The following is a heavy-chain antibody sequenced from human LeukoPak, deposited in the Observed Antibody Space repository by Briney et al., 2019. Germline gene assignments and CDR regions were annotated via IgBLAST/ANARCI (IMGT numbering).Heavy chain of an antibody. CDR3: AKDMRRGATHANDAFDI. CDR1: GFTFDDYA. V-gene: IGHV3-9*03. CDR2: ISWNSGSI. Sequence: SGGSLRLSXAASGFTFDDYAMHWVRQAPGKGLEWVSGISWNSGSIRYADSVKGRFTISRDNAKNSLYLQMNSLRAEDMALYYCAKDMRRGATHANDAFDIWGQGTMVTVSS. J-gene: IGHJ3*02. D-gene: IGHD1-26*01.